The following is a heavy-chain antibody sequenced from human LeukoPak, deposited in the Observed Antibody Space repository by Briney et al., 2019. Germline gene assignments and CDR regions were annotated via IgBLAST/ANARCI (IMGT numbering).Heavy chain of an antibody. D-gene: IGHD2-2*02. J-gene: IGHJ4*02. Sequence: PSETLSLTCTVSGGSISSYYWSWIRQPPGKGLEWIGYIYYSGSTNYNPSLKSRVTISVDTSKNQFSLKLSSVTAADTAVYYCARVSVVVPAAIITSYYFDYWGQGTLVTVSS. V-gene: IGHV4-59*01. CDR2: IYYSGST. CDR3: ARVSVVVPAAIITSYYFDY. CDR1: GGSISSYY.